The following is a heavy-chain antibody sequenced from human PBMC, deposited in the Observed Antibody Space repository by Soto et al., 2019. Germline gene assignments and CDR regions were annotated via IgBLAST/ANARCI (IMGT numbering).Heavy chain of an antibody. CDR2: ISYDGSNT. V-gene: IGHV3-30-3*01. D-gene: IGHD3-3*01. Sequence: QVQLVESGGGVVQPGRSLRLSCAASGFTFSSYAMHWVRQAPGKELEWVAIISYDGSNTYNADSVKGRFTISRDDSKNTLYLQMNSLTAEDTAVYYCAREKTRGDYWNGQFDYWGQRTLVTVSS. CDR1: GFTFSSYA. CDR3: AREKTRGDYWNGQFDY. J-gene: IGHJ4*02.